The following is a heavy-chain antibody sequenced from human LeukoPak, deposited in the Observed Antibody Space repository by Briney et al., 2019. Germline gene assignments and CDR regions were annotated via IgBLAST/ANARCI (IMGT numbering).Heavy chain of an antibody. J-gene: IGHJ4*02. CDR2: IDPSDSYT. D-gene: IGHD3-10*01. CDR1: GHSFTSYW. V-gene: IGHV5-10-1*01. CDR3: ARHGRWFGELYPFDY. Sequence: GESLKISCKGSGHSFTSYWISWVRQMPGKGLEWMGRIDPSDSYTNYSPSFQGHVTISADKSISTAYLQWSSLKASDTAMYYCARHGRWFGELYPFDYWGQGTLVTVSS.